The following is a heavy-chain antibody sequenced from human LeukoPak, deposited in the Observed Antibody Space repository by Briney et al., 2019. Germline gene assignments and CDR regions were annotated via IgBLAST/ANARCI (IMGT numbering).Heavy chain of an antibody. Sequence: ASVKVSCKASGYTFTTYGLSWVRQAPGQGLEWLGWISTYDDNIKYAQSLQGRLNLTIDTSTSTAYMELRSLTSDDTAVYYCARETYSNILTGTDYWGPGTLVTVSS. D-gene: IGHD3-9*01. J-gene: IGHJ4*02. CDR1: GYTFTTYG. CDR3: ARETYSNILTGTDY. CDR2: ISTYDDNI. V-gene: IGHV1-18*01.